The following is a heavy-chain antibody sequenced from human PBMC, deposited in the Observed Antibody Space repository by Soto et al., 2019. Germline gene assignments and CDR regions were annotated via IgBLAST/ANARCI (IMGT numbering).Heavy chain of an antibody. Sequence: SETLSLTCTVSGGSISSSSYYWGWIRQPPGKGLEWIGSIYYSGSTYYNPSLKSRVTISVDTSKNQFSLKLSSVTAADTAVHYCARLVFGYSSSTYYYYGMDVWGQGTTVTVSS. J-gene: IGHJ6*02. D-gene: IGHD6-13*01. CDR2: IYYSGST. V-gene: IGHV4-39*01. CDR1: GGSISSSSYY. CDR3: ARLVFGYSSSTYYYYGMDV.